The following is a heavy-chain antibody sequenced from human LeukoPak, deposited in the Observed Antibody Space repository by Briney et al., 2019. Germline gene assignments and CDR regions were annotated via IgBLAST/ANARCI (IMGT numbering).Heavy chain of an antibody. CDR1: GFTFSSYS. CDR2: ISSSSSYI. D-gene: IGHD6-19*01. V-gene: IGHV3-21*01. CDR3: ARGIAVAGTAFDI. J-gene: IGHJ3*02. Sequence: PGGSLRLSCAASGFTFSSYSMNWVRQAPGKGLEWVPSISSSSSYIYYADSVKGRLTISRDNAKNSLYLQMNSLRAEDTAVYYCARGIAVAGTAFDIWGQGTMVTVSS.